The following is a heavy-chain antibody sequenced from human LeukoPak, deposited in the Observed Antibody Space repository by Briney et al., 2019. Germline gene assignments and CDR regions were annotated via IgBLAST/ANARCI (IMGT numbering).Heavy chain of an antibody. CDR3: ARVVYRGTILVVPAAMRDAFDI. CDR2: ISSSSSYI. CDR1: GFTFSSYS. Sequence: GGSLRLSCAASGFTFSSYSMNWVRQAPGKGLEWVSSISSSSSYIYYADSVKGRFTISRDNAKNSLYLQMNSLRAEDTAVYYCARVVYRGTILVVPAAMRDAFDIWGQGTMVTVSS. V-gene: IGHV3-21*01. D-gene: IGHD2-2*01. J-gene: IGHJ3*02.